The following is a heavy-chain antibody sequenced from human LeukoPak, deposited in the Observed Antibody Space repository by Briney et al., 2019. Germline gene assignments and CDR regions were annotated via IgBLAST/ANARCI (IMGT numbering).Heavy chain of an antibody. V-gene: IGHV3-73*01. Sequence: KVSCKASGYTFTSYYMHWVRQASGKGLEWVGRIRSKANSYATAYAASVKGRFTISRDDSKNTAYLQMNSLKTEDTAVYYCTTVTPGFRYYYYYMDVWGKGTTVTVSS. CDR2: IRSKANSYAT. J-gene: IGHJ6*03. CDR1: GYTFTSYY. D-gene: IGHD4-11*01. CDR3: TTVTPGFRYYYYYMDV.